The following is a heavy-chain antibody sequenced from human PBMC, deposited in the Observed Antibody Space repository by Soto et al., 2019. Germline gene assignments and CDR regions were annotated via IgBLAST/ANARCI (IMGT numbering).Heavy chain of an antibody. J-gene: IGHJ5*01. CDR2: INLNSCDT. Sequence: ASVMVSCKTSGDTFTDCSMHCVLQALGQGLEWMGGINLNSCDTNYAEKFRGRVTMTRDTSIITAYMELTRLKSDDTAVYYCAREVGGYDLYGPDSWGQGTLVTVSS. D-gene: IGHD5-12*01. CDR1: GDTFTDCS. CDR3: AREVGGYDLYGPDS. V-gene: IGHV1-2*02.